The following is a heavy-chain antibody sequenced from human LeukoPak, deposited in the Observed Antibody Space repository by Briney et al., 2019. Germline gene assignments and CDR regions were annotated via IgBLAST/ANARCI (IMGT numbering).Heavy chain of an antibody. J-gene: IGHJ4*02. Sequence: GALRLSCAASGFTFSSYAMSWVRQAPGKGLEWVSAISGSGGSTYYADSVKGRFTISRDNSKNTLYLQVNSLRAEDTTVYYCAKDLSGYDGAHWGQGTLVTVSS. D-gene: IGHD5-12*01. V-gene: IGHV3-23*01. CDR2: ISGSGGST. CDR3: AKDLSGYDGAH. CDR1: GFTFSSYA.